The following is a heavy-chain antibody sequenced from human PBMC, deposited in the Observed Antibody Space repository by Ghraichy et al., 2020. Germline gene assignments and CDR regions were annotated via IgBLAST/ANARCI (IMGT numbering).Heavy chain of an antibody. CDR3: ARAGSGYGGHSYFYGMDV. J-gene: IGHJ6*02. D-gene: IGHD5-12*01. CDR2: ISSSSTSI. Sequence: GSLRLSCAASEFTFSKYGMNWVRQATGKGLEWISYISSSSTSIYYADSVRGRFTMSRDNANNSLSLQMDSLRDEDTAVYHCARAGSGYGGHSYFYGMDVWGQGTTVTVSS. V-gene: IGHV3-48*02. CDR1: EFTFSKYG.